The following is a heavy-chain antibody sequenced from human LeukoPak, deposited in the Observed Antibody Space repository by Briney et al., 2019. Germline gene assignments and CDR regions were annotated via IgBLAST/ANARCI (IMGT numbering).Heavy chain of an antibody. V-gene: IGHV3-7*01. D-gene: IGHD1-26*01. CDR1: GFTFSSYW. CDR2: IKEDGSEK. CDR3: AREITWEVVPI. J-gene: IGHJ3*02. Sequence: PGGSLRLSCAASGFTFSSYWMSWVRQAPGKGLEWVGNIKEDGSEKYYVDAVKGRFTISRDNAKNSLYLQMNSLRVEDTAVYYCAREITWEVVPIWGQGTRVTVSS.